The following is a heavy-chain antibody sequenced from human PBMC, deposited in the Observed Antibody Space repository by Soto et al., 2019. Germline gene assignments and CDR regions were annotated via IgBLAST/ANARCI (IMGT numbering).Heavy chain of an antibody. CDR1: GGSFSAYY. CDR2: VYSTGST. CDR3: ARDAIRGSAAMKTY. V-gene: IGHV4-34*11. J-gene: IGHJ4*02. Sequence: SETLSLTCAVYGGSFSAYYWSWVRQPPGKGLEWLGYVYSTGSTYYNPSLKSRISMSVDTSKNQFSLILSSVSAADTAVYYCARDAIRGSAAMKTYWGLGTLVTVSS.